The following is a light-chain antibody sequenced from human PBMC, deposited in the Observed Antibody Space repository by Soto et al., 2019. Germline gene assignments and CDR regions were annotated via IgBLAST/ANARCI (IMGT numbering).Light chain of an antibody. J-gene: IGKJ3*01. Sequence: EIVLTQSPGTLSLSPGERATLSCRASQSVSSSYLAWYQQKPGQAPRLLIYGASSRATGIPDRFRGSESGTDFTFTISRLEPEDFAVYYCQQYGSSLFTFGPGTKVDIK. V-gene: IGKV3-20*01. CDR1: QSVSSSY. CDR2: GAS. CDR3: QQYGSSLFT.